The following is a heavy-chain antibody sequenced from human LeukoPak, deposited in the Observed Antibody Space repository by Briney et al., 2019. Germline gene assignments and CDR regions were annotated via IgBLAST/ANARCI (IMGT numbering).Heavy chain of an antibody. CDR1: GYSISSAY. CDR3: ARVNTVVATFDY. J-gene: IGHJ4*02. Sequence: PSETLSLTCTVSGYSISSAYGGWIRQPPGKGLEWIATISHSGSTYYNLSLKSRVTISGDTSQSQYSLKLSSVTAADTAVYYCARVNTVVATFDYWGQGTLVTVSS. CDR2: ISHSGST. V-gene: IGHV4-38-2*02. D-gene: IGHD2-21*01.